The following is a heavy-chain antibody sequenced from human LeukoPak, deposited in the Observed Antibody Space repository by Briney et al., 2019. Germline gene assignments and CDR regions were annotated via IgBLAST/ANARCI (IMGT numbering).Heavy chain of an antibody. J-gene: IGHJ5*02. CDR2: TYYGSKGYN. D-gene: IGHD1-7*01. Sequence: SQTLSLTCAISGDSVSSNSAAWNWIRQSPSRGLEWLGRTYYGSKGYNDYAVSGKSRITINPDTSKNQFSLQLNSAPPEDTAVYYCARVHLELNNWFDPWGQGTLVTVSS. CDR1: GDSVSSNSAA. V-gene: IGHV6-1*01. CDR3: ARVHLELNNWFDP.